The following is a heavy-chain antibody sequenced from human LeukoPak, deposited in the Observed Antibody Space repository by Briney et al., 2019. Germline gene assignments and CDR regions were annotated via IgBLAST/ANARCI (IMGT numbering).Heavy chain of an antibody. CDR3: ARQRARGYSTGYYSDY. D-gene: IGHD6-19*01. CDR1: GVSFSGYY. Sequence: SETLFLTCAVYGVSFSGYYWSWIRQPPGKGLEWIGEINHSGSTNYNPSLKSRVTISIDTSRNQFSLKLTSLTAADTAVYHCARQRARGYSTGYYSDYWGQGTLVTVSS. CDR2: INHSGST. J-gene: IGHJ4*02. V-gene: IGHV4-34*01.